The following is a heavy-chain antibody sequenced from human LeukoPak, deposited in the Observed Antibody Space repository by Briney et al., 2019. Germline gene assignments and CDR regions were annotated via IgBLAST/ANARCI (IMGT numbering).Heavy chain of an antibody. CDR1: GGSFSGYY. J-gene: IGHJ5*02. CDR3: AGDGQPLDYGDVT. Sequence: KSSETLSLTCAVYGGSFSGYYWSWIRQPPGKGLEWIGYIYYSGSTNYNPSLKSRVTISVDTSKNQFSLKLSSVTAADTAVYYCAGDGQPLDYGDVTWGQGTLVTVSS. V-gene: IGHV4-59*01. D-gene: IGHD4-17*01. CDR2: IYYSGST.